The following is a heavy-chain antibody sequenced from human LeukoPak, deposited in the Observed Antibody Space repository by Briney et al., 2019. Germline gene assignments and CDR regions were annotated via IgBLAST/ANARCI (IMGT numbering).Heavy chain of an antibody. Sequence: PGRSLRLSCAASGFTSSSCAMHCGRHAPGKGMEWVAVISYDGSNKYYADSVKGRFTISRDNSKNALYLQMNSLRAEDTAVYYCARDRGYYDSSGYRPGQVDYWGQATLVTVSS. CDR3: ARDRGYYDSSGYRPGQVDY. V-gene: IGHV3-30-3*01. D-gene: IGHD3-22*01. CDR1: GFTSSSCA. J-gene: IGHJ4*02. CDR2: ISYDGSNK.